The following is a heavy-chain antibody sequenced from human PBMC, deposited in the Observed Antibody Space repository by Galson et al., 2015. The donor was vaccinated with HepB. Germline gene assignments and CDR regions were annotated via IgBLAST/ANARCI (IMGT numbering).Heavy chain of an antibody. CDR3: ATGALRVYCSITSCRYDY. J-gene: IGHJ4*02. CDR2: FDPEDGET. Sequence: SVKVSCKVSGYTLTELSMHWVRRAPGKGLEWMGGFDPEDGETIYAQKFQGRVTMTEDTSTDTAYMELSSLRSEDTAVYYCATGALRVYCSITSCRYDYWGQGTLVTVSS. D-gene: IGHD2-2*01. CDR1: GYTLTELS. V-gene: IGHV1-24*01.